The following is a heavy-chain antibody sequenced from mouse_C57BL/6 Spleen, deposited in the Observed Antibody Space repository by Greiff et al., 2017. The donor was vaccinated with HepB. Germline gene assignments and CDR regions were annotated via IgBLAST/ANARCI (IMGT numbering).Heavy chain of an antibody. J-gene: IGHJ3*01. CDR3: ARGGSNYPFAY. CDR1: GFTFSSYG. Sequence: EVNLVESGGDLVKPGGSLKLSCAASGFTFSSYGMSWVRQTPDKRLEWVATISSGGSYTYYPDSVKGRFTISRDNAKNTLYLQMSSLKSEDTAMYYCARGGSNYPFAYWGQGTLVTVSA. CDR2: ISSGGSYT. D-gene: IGHD2-5*01. V-gene: IGHV5-6*01.